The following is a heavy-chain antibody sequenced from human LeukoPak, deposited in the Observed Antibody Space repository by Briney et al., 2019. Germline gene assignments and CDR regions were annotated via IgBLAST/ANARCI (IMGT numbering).Heavy chain of an antibody. CDR3: ARPRVEDYYDSSGSFAY. J-gene: IGHJ4*02. V-gene: IGHV1-46*01. CDR1: GYTFTNYY. CDR2: INPSGGST. Sequence: ASVKVSCKASGYTFTNYYIHWVRQAPGQGLEWMGIINPSGGSTDYAQKFQGRVTMTRDTSTSTVYMELSSLRPEDTAVYYCARPRVEDYYDSSGSFAYWGQGTLVTVSS. D-gene: IGHD3-22*01.